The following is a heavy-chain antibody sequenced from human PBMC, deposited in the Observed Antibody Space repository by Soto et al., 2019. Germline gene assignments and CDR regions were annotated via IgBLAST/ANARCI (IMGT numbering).Heavy chain of an antibody. CDR2: IYPPDSDA. Sequence: GESLKISCKASGYTFTNYWVVWVRQMPGKGLEWMGIIYPPDSDARYSPSFQGQVTISADKSISTAYLQWSSLKASDTAMYYCARHGPRVYYDNSDYYYYGMDVWGQGTTVTVSS. J-gene: IGHJ6*02. V-gene: IGHV5-51*01. CDR1: GYTFTNYW. D-gene: IGHD3-22*01. CDR3: ARHGPRVYYDNSDYYYYGMDV.